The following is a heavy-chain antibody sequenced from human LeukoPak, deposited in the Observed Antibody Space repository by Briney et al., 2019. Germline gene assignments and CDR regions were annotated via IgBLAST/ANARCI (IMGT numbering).Heavy chain of an antibody. CDR2: ISYDGSNK. CDR1: GFTFSSYA. CDR3: ARGSSGWFDY. D-gene: IGHD6-19*01. J-gene: IGHJ4*02. V-gene: IGHV3-30-3*01. Sequence: GGSLRLSCAASGFTFSSYAMPWVRQAPGKGLEWVAVISYDGSNKYYADSVKGRFTISRDNSKNTLYLQMNSLRAEDTAVYYCARGSSGWFDYWGQGTLVTVSS.